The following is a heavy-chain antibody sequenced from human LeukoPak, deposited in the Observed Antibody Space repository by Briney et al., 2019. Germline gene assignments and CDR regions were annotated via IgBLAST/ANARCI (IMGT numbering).Heavy chain of an antibody. J-gene: IGHJ4*02. Sequence: GRSLRLSCAASGFTFDDYAMHWVRQAPGKGLEWVSGISWNSGSIGYADSAKGRFTISRDNAKNSLYLQMNSLRAEDTAVYYCAKDLSSSWSTNYYFDYWGQGTLVTVSS. D-gene: IGHD6-13*01. CDR3: AKDLSSSWSTNYYFDY. V-gene: IGHV3-9*01. CDR2: ISWNSGSI. CDR1: GFTFDDYA.